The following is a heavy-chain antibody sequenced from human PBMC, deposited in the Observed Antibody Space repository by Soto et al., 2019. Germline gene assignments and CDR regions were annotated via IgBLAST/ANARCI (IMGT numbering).Heavy chain of an antibody. Sequence: SETLSLTCTVSGGSISSSSYYWGWIRQPPGKGLEWIGSIYYSGSTYYNPSLKSRVTISVDTSKNQFSLKLSSVTAADTAVYYCARHWNPYYYHYHLAVWGKGTTVTVSS. J-gene: IGHJ6*03. V-gene: IGHV4-39*01. CDR2: IYYSGST. CDR1: GGSISSSSYY. CDR3: ARHWNPYYYHYHLAV. D-gene: IGHD1-1*01.